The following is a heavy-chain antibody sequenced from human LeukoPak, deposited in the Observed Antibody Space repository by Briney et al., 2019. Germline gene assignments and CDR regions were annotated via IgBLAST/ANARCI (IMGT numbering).Heavy chain of an antibody. J-gene: IGHJ4*02. D-gene: IGHD6-19*01. CDR3: AREGLAVAAYFDY. CDR1: GFTFSGYG. V-gene: IGHV3-33*01. CDR2: IWYDGSNK. Sequence: AGGSLRLSCAASGFTFSGYGMHWVRQAPGKGLEWVAVIWYDGSNKYYADSVKGRFTISRDNSKNTLYLQMNSLRVEDTAVYYCAREGLAVAAYFDYWGQGTLVTVSS.